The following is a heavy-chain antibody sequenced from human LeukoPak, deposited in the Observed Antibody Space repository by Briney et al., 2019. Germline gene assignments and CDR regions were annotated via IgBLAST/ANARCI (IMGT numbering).Heavy chain of an antibody. Sequence: GGSLGLSCAASGFTFSDYYMSWIRQAPGKGLEWVSYISSSGSTIYYADSVKGRFTISRDNAKNSLYLQMNSLRAEDTAVYYCARVACEVAKSYYYYMDVWGKGTTVTVSS. CDR3: ARVACEVAKSYYYYMDV. CDR2: ISSSGSTI. J-gene: IGHJ6*03. CDR1: GFTFSDYY. V-gene: IGHV3-11*01.